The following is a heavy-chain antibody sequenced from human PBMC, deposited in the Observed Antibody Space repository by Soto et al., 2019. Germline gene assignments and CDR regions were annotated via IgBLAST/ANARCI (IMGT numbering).Heavy chain of an antibody. D-gene: IGHD6-19*01. CDR2: ISSSVITI. Sequence: GGSLRLSCAASGFTFSSYSMNWVRQAPGKGLEWVSYISSSVITIFYADSVRGRFTISRDNAKNSLYLQMNSLRDEDTAVYYCARDLADRSGWYRAAGYWGQGTLVTVSS. J-gene: IGHJ4*02. CDR3: ARDLADRSGWYRAAGY. V-gene: IGHV3-48*02. CDR1: GFTFSSYS.